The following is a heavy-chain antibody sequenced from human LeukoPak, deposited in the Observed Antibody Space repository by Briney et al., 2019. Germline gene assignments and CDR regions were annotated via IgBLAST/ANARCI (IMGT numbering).Heavy chain of an antibody. D-gene: IGHD3-10*01. CDR1: GYSFTSYW. Sequence: GASLKISCKGSGYSFTSYWIGWVRQMPGKGLEWMGIIYPGDSDTRYSPSFQGQVTISADKSISTAYLQWSSLKASDTAMYYCARQLKGSGSYLGYYFDYWGQGTLVTVSS. CDR3: ARQLKGSGSYLGYYFDY. J-gene: IGHJ4*02. V-gene: IGHV5-51*01. CDR2: IYPGDSDT.